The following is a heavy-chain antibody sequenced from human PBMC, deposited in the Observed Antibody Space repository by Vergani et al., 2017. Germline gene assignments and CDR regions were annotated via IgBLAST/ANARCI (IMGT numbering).Heavy chain of an antibody. CDR3: ARLYGRDRSGSKYFDY. V-gene: IGHV5-51*01. Sequence: EVQLVQSGAEVKNPGESLQISCQISGYSFTNYLIGWVRQMPGKGLEWMGIIHPADSATRYSPSFQGQVTNSVDKSISNAYLQRSSLRASDSAMYYCARLYGRDRSGSKYFDYWGQGTLVTVSS. D-gene: IGHD6-25*01. CDR1: GYSFTNYL. CDR2: IHPADSAT. J-gene: IGHJ4*02.